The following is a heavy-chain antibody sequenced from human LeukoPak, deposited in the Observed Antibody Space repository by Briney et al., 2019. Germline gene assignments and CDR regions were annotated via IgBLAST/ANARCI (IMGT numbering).Heavy chain of an antibody. V-gene: IGHV3-9*01. CDR2: ISWNSGSI. D-gene: IGHD6-19*01. J-gene: IGHJ4*02. Sequence: PGGSLRLSCAASGFTFDDYAMHWVRQAPGKGLEWVSGISWNSGSIGYADSVKGRFTISRDNAKNSPYLQMNSLRAEDTALYYCAKDGRDQVAGTGHFDYWGQGTLVTVSS. CDR1: GFTFDDYA. CDR3: AKDGRDQVAGTGHFDY.